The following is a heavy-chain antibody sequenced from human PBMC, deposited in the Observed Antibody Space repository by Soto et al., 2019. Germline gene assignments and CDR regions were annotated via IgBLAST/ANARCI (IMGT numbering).Heavy chain of an antibody. CDR2: ISYDGSNK. D-gene: IGHD4-4*01. J-gene: IGHJ6*03. V-gene: IGHV3-30-3*01. CDR3: TRLGPDYSNYLWYYYYMDV. CDR1: GFTFSSDA. Sequence: GGSLRLSCAASGFTFSSDAMHWVRQAPGKGLEWVAVISYDGSNKYYADSVKGRFTISRDNSKNTLYLQMNSLRAEDTAVYYCTRLGPDYSNYLWYYYYMDVWGKGTTVTVSS.